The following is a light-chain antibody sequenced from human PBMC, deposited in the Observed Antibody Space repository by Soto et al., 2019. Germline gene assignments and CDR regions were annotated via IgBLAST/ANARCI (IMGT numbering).Light chain of an antibody. CDR1: QNIYNY. CDR2: AAS. Sequence: DIQMTQSPSSLSASVGDRVTVTCRTSQNIYNYLNWYQQKPGKAPKLLIYAASSLQSGVPSRFSGSGSGTDFTLTISSLQPEDFATYYCQQSYSTPPITFGQGTRLEIK. CDR3: QQSYSTPPIT. V-gene: IGKV1-39*01. J-gene: IGKJ5*01.